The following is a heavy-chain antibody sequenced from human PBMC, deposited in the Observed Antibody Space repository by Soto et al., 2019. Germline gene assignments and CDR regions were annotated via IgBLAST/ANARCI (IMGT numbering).Heavy chain of an antibody. Sequence: QLQLQESGPGLVKPSETLSLTCTVSGGSISSSSYYWGWIRQPPGKGLEWIGSIYYSGSTYYNPSLKSRVTISVDTSKNQFSLKLSSVTAADTAVYYCATYCSSTSCYRLYAFDIWGQGTMVTVSS. J-gene: IGHJ3*02. CDR2: IYYSGST. CDR1: GGSISSSSYY. V-gene: IGHV4-39*01. CDR3: ATYCSSTSCYRLYAFDI. D-gene: IGHD2-2*01.